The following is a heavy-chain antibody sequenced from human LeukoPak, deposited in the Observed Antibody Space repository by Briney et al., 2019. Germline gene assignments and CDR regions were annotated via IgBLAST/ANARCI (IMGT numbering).Heavy chain of an antibody. CDR1: GGSISSGGYY. V-gene: IGHV4-31*03. D-gene: IGHD3-10*01. CDR3: ARNARGGDFDY. CDR2: IYYSGST. J-gene: IGHJ4*02. Sequence: SETLSLTCTVSGGSISSGGYYWSWIRQHPGKGLEWIGYIYYSGSTYYNPSLKSRVTISVDTSKNQFSLKLSSVTAADTAVYYCARNARGGDFDYWGQGTLVTVSS.